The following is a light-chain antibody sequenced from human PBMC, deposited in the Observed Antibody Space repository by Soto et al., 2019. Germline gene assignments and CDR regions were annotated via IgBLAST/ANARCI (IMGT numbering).Light chain of an antibody. CDR2: GAS. V-gene: IGKV3-15*01. CDR1: QSVSSN. CDR3: QQSNTWPYT. Sequence: EIVMTQSPATLSVSPGERATLSCRASQSVSSNLAWYQQKPGQAPRLLFYGASTRATGLPARFSGSGSGTHFTLTISSLQSEDFAVYYCQQSNTWPYTFGQGTKLEIK. J-gene: IGKJ2*01.